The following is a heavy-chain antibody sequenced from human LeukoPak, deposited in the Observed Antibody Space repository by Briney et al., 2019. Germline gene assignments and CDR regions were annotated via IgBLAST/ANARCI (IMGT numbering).Heavy chain of an antibody. Sequence: SETLSLTCTVSGGSISSYYWSWIRQPPGKGLEWIGYIYYSGSTNYNPSLKSRVTISVDTSKNQFSLKLSSVAAADTAVYYCARAPDYYMDVWGKGTTVTVSS. CDR2: IYYSGST. J-gene: IGHJ6*03. V-gene: IGHV4-59*01. CDR1: GGSISSYY. CDR3: ARAPDYYMDV.